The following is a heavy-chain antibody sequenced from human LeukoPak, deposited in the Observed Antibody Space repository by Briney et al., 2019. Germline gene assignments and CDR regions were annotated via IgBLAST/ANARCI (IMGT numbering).Heavy chain of an antibody. J-gene: IGHJ4*02. Sequence: PSGTLSLTCTVSGGSISSGGYYWSWIRQPPGKGLEWIGYIYHSGSTYYNPSLKSRVTISVDRSKNQFSLKLSSVTAADTAVYYCARGGDCSSTSCYTDYWGQGTLVTVSS. D-gene: IGHD2-2*02. CDR2: IYHSGST. CDR1: GGSISSGGYY. CDR3: ARGGDCSSTSCYTDY. V-gene: IGHV4-30-2*01.